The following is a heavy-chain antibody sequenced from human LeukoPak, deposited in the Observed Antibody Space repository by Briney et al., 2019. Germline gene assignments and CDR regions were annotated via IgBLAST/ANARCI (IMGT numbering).Heavy chain of an antibody. J-gene: IGHJ4*02. D-gene: IGHD4-23*01. CDR3: ARHNLALGDGGNFDY. CDR2: IYHSGST. V-gene: IGHV4-38-2*01. Sequence: PSETLSLTCAVSGYSISSGYYWGWIRQPPGKGLEWIGSIYHSGSTYYNPSLKSRVTISVDTSKNQFSLKLSSVTAADTAVYYCARHNLALGDGGNFDYWGQGTLVTVSS. CDR1: GYSISSGYY.